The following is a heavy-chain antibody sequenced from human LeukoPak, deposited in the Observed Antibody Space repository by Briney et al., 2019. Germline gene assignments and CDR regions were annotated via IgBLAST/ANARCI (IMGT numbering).Heavy chain of an antibody. J-gene: IGHJ3*02. CDR3: ARVAPVGATTDDAFDI. CDR2: ISSSSSTI. D-gene: IGHD1-26*01. CDR1: GFTFSSYS. V-gene: IGHV3-48*01. Sequence: GGSLRLSRAASGFTFSSYSMNWVRQAPGKGLEWVSYISSSSSTIYYADSVKGRFTISRDNAKNSLYLQMNSLRAEDTAVYYCARVAPVGATTDDAFDIWGQGTMVTVSS.